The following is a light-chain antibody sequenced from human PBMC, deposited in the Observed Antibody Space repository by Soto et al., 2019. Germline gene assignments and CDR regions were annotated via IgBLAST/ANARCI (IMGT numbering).Light chain of an antibody. CDR2: AAS. Sequence: IQMTQSPSSLYAYVGGLFTITCRASQSISSYLNWYQQKPGKAPKLLIYAASSLQSGVPSRFSGSGSGTDFTPTSSSLQPEDFATYYCQQSYRTPITFGQGTRLEIK. J-gene: IGKJ5*01. CDR1: QSISSY. V-gene: IGKV1-39*01. CDR3: QQSYRTPIT.